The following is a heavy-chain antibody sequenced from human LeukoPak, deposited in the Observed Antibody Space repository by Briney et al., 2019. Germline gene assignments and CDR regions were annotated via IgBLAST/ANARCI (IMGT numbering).Heavy chain of an antibody. CDR2: INHSGST. V-gene: IGHV4-34*01. D-gene: IGHD3-9*01. J-gene: IGHJ6*04. CDR3: AREGYDILTGYRLFGMDV. Sequence: SETLSLTCAVYGGSFSGYYWSWIRQPPGKGLEWIGEINHSGSTNYNPSLKTRVTISVDTSKNQFSLKLGSVTAADTAVYYCAREGYDILTGYRLFGMDVWGKGTTVTISS. CDR1: GGSFSGYY.